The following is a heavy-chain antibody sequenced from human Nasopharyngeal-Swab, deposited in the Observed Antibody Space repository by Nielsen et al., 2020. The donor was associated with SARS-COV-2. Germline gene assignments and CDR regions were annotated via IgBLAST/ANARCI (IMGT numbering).Heavy chain of an antibody. CDR2: ISYRGDT. CDR3: ARDHDGDALDS. V-gene: IGHV4-59*01. J-gene: IGHJ4*02. Sequence: SETLSLTCTVSGASISHYLWSWIRQPPGKGLEWIGYISYRGDTKSNPSLRGRVTISVDTSKSQFSLMLNSVTAADTAVYFCARDHDGDALDSWGQGTLVTVSS. D-gene: IGHD4-17*01. CDR1: GASISHYL.